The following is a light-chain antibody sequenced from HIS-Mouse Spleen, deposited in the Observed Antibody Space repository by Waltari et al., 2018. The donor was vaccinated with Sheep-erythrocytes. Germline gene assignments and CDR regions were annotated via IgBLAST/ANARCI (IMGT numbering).Light chain of an antibody. Sequence: QSVLTQPHSVSGAPGPRVTISCPGSSSNTGAGYDVTWYQQLPATAPKLLIYGNSNRPSGVPDRFSGAKSGTSASLAITGLQAEDEADYYCQSYDSSLSGWVFGGGTKLTVL. CDR1: SSNTGAGYD. J-gene: IGLJ3*02. CDR3: QSYDSSLSGWV. CDR2: GNS. V-gene: IGLV1-40*01.